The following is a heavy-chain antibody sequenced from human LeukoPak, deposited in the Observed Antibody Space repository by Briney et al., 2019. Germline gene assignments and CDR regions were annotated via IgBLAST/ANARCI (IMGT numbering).Heavy chain of an antibody. CDR2: IKQDGSEK. Sequence: GESLRLSCAASGFTFSGYWMSWVRQAPGEGLEWVAIIKQDGSEKYCVDSVKGRFTISRDNAKNSLSLEMNSLRAEDTAVYYCARHSSRVFDYWGQGTLVTVSS. V-gene: IGHV3-7*01. J-gene: IGHJ4*02. CDR3: ARHSSRVFDY. CDR1: GFTFSGYW. D-gene: IGHD6-13*01.